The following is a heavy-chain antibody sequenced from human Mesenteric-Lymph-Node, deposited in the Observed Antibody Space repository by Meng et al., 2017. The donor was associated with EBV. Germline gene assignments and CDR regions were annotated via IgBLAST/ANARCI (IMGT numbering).Heavy chain of an antibody. CDR1: GGSVSSGGYS. CDR3: ARRGIAEGFDF. Sequence: QLQLQGSGSGLVKPSQTLSLTCAVSGGSVSSGGYSWSWIRQPPGKGLEWIGYIYHFGSPNYNPSLKSRVTISVDRSKNQFSLNLTSMTAADTAVYYCARRGIAEGFDFWGQGTLVTAPQ. J-gene: IGHJ4*02. V-gene: IGHV4-30-2*01. CDR2: IYHFGSP.